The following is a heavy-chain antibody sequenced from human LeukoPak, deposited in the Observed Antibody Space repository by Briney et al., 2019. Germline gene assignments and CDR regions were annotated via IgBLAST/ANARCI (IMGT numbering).Heavy chain of an antibody. Sequence: GGSLRLSCAASGFTVSSNYMSWVRQAPGKGLEWGSVIYSGGSTYYADSVKGRFTISRDNSKNTLYLQMNSLRAEDTAVYYCARGNIAVAGYYYYGMDVWGQGTTVTVSS. CDR3: ARGNIAVAGYYYYGMDV. D-gene: IGHD6-19*01. CDR1: GFTVSSNY. V-gene: IGHV3-66*01. J-gene: IGHJ6*02. CDR2: IYSGGST.